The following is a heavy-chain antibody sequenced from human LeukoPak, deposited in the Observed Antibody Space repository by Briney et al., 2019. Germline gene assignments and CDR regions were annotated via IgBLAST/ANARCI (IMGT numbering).Heavy chain of an antibody. CDR3: ARGGITMVRGVTYYYYYGMDV. J-gene: IGHJ6*02. CDR1: GGTFSGYY. Sequence: SETLSLTCAVYGGTFSGYYWSWIRQPPGKGLKWIGEINHSGSTNYKPSLKSRVTISVDTSKNQFSLKLSSVTAADTAVYYCARGGITMVRGVTYYYYYGMDVWGQGTTVTVSS. V-gene: IGHV4-34*01. D-gene: IGHD3-10*01. CDR2: INHSGST.